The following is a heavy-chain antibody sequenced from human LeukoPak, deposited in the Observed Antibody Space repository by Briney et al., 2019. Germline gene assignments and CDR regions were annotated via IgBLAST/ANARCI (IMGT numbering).Heavy chain of an antibody. J-gene: IGHJ6*02. D-gene: IGHD2-21*01. CDR1: GFTFSSYA. CDR3: ARDRAGQPLFYGMDV. Sequence: GRSLRLSCAASGFTFSSYAMHWVRQAPGKGLEWVAVISYDGSNKYYADSVKGRFTISRDNSKNTLYLQMNSLRAEDMAVYYCARDRAGQPLFYGMDVWGQGTTVTVSS. V-gene: IGHV3-30-3*01. CDR2: ISYDGSNK.